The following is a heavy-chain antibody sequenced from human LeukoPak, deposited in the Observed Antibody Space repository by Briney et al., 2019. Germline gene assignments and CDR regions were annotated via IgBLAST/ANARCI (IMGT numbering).Heavy chain of an antibody. CDR2: ISYDGSNK. V-gene: IGHV3-30*18. CDR3: AKGAKNRHYFDY. Sequence: PGRSLRLSCAASGFTFSSYGMHWVRQAPGKGLEWVAVISYDGSNKYYADSVKGRFTISRDNSKNTLYLQMNSLRAEDTAVYYCAKGAKNRHYFDYWGQGTLVTVSP. J-gene: IGHJ4*02. D-gene: IGHD1-26*01. CDR1: GFTFSSYG.